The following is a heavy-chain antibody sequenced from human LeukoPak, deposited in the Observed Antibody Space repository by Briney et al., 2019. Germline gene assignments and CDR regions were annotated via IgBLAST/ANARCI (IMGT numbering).Heavy chain of an antibody. CDR3: AKDHVSAGHLHY. CDR2: ITGTSSRT. J-gene: IGHJ4*02. CDR1: GITFSNFA. Sequence: PGGSLRLSCEVSGITFSNFAMAWVRQAPGKGLGWVSLITGTSSRTYYPASVKGRFTISRDNSKNTLYLQMNSLRAEDTALYYCAKDHVSAGHLHYWGQGTPVTLSS. D-gene: IGHD6-13*01. V-gene: IGHV3-23*01.